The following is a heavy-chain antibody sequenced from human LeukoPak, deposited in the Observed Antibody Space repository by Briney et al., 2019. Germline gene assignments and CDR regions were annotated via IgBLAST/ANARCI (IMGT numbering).Heavy chain of an antibody. D-gene: IGHD5-12*01. CDR2: IRYDGSNK. Sequence: GGSLRLSCAASGFTFSSYGMHWVRQAPGKGLEWVAFIRYDGSNKYYADSVKGRFTSSRDNSKNTLYLQMNSLRAEDTALYYCARCVMGNSGYDLDYWGQGTLVTVSS. V-gene: IGHV3-30*02. CDR1: GFTFSSYG. J-gene: IGHJ4*02. CDR3: ARCVMGNSGYDLDY.